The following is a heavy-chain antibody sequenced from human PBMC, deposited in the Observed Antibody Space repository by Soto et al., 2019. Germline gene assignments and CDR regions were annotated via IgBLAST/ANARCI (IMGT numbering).Heavy chain of an antibody. CDR3: VSQRTTVPTQAYFDY. Sequence: PSETLSLTCTVSGGSVTNSSYYWGWIRQSPGKGLEWIGSVYYRGRSYSKSSVKSRVTISVDTSKNRFSLSLNSVTASDTAVYFCVSQRTTVPTQAYFDYWGQGALGTVS. CDR2: VYYRGRS. J-gene: IGHJ4*02. V-gene: IGHV4-39*01. CDR1: GGSVTNSSYY. D-gene: IGHD4-17*01.